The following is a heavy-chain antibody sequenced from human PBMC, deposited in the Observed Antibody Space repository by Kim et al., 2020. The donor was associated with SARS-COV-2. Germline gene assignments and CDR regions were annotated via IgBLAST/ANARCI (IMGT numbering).Heavy chain of an antibody. CDR1: EGTFSSHA. D-gene: IGHD5-12*01. CDR2: IIPIFDTT. CDR3: ARDVSSGYDYHYFFYGMDV. J-gene: IGHJ6*02. Sequence: SVKVSCKASEGTFSSHAISWVRQAPGQGLEWVGGIIPIFDTTNYAQRFKGRVTITADESTATTYMELSSLRSEDTAVYFCARDVSSGYDYHYFFYGMDVWGQGTTVTVSS. V-gene: IGHV1-69*13.